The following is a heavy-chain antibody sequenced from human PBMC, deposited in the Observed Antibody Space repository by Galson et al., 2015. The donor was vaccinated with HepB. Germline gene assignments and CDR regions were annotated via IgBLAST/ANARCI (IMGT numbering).Heavy chain of an antibody. CDR2: IKSKTDGGTT. CDR1: GFTSSNAR. J-gene: IGHJ4*02. CDR3: TSDPDYYGSGPY. V-gene: IGHV3-15*01. D-gene: IGHD3-10*01. Sequence: SLRLSCAASGFTSSNARMSWVRQAPGKGLEWVGRIKSKTDGGTTDYAAPVKGRFTISRDDSKNTLYLQMNSLKTEDTAVYYCTSDPDYYGSGPYWGQGTLVTVSS.